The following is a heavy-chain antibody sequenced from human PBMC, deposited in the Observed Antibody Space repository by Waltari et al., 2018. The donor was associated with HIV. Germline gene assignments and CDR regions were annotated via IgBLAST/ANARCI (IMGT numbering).Heavy chain of an antibody. V-gene: IGHV3-15*01. J-gene: IGHJ4*02. Sequence: EWVGRIKSKTDGGTTDYAAPVKGRFTISRDDSKNTLYLQMNSLKTEDTAVYYCTTVASLRYFDWLPIYYCDYWGQGTLVTVSS. CDR3: TTVASLRYFDWLPIYYCDY. D-gene: IGHD3-9*01. CDR2: IKSKTDGGTT.